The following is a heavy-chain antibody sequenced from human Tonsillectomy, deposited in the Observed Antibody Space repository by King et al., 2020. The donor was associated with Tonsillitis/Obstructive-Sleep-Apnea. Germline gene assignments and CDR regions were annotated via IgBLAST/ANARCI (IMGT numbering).Heavy chain of an antibody. V-gene: IGHV3-30*01. D-gene: IGHD5-12*01. J-gene: IGHJ6*03. CDR2: ISYDGSNK. CDR3: ARRGYNYYYYMDV. Sequence: VQLVESGGGVVQPGRSLRLSCAASGFTFSSYAMHWVRQAPGKGLEWVAVISYDGSNKYYADSLKGRFTITRDNSKNTLYLQMNSLRAEDTAVYYCARRGYNYYYYMDVWGKGTTVTVSS. CDR1: GFTFSSYA.